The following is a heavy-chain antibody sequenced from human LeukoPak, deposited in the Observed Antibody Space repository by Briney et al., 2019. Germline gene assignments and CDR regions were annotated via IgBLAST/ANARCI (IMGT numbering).Heavy chain of an antibody. V-gene: IGHV4-59*01. Sequence: KPSETLSLTCTVSGGSISGYYWSWIRQPPGKGLEWIGYIYYSGSTNYNPSLKSRVTISMDTSKNQFSLKLSSVTAADTAVYYCARGGGSSGWPYFDYWGQGTLVTVSS. CDR2: IYYSGST. J-gene: IGHJ4*02. CDR3: ARGGGSSGWPYFDY. D-gene: IGHD6-25*01. CDR1: GGSISGYY.